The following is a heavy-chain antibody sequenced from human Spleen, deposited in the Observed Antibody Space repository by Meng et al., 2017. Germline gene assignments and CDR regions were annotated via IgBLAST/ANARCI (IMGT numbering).Heavy chain of an antibody. D-gene: IGHD2-15*01. Sequence: GESLKISCAASGFTFSSYAMHWVRQAPGKGLEWVAVISYDGSNKYYADSVKGRFTISRDNSKNTLYLQMNSLRAEDTAVYYCARGYCSGGSCYFDYWGQGTLVTVSS. V-gene: IGHV3-30*01. J-gene: IGHJ4*02. CDR1: GFTFSSYA. CDR2: ISYDGSNK. CDR3: ARGYCSGGSCYFDY.